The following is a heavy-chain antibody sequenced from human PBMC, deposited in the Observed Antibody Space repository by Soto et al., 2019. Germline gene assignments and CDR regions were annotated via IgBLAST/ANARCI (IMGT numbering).Heavy chain of an antibody. CDR1: GFTFATYA. Sequence: EVQLLESGGGLVQPGGSLRLSCAASGFTFATYAMTGVRQAPGKGLEWVSGISGSGGSTYYTDSVKGRFTISRDNSKNTLYLQMNSLRADDTAVYYCAKDRSVDTRDWFDPWGQGTLVTVSS. J-gene: IGHJ5*02. V-gene: IGHV3-23*01. CDR3: AKDRSVDTRDWFDP. D-gene: IGHD5-18*01. CDR2: ISGSGGST.